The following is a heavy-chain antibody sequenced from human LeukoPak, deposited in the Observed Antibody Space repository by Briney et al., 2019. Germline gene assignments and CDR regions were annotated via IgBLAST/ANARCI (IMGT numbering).Heavy chain of an antibody. V-gene: IGHV3-21*01. CDR1: GFTFSSYS. CDR3: ANDADHDSSSWYGFDY. Sequence: PGGSLRLSCAASGFTFSSYSMNWVRQAPGKGLEWVSSISSSSSYIYYADSVKGRFTISRDNAKNSLYLQMNSLRAEDTAVYYCANDADHDSSSWYGFDYWGQGTLVTVSS. CDR2: ISSSSSYI. J-gene: IGHJ4*02. D-gene: IGHD6-13*01.